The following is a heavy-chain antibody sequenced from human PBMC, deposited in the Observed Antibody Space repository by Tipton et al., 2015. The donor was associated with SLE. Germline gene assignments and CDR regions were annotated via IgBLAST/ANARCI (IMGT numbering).Heavy chain of an antibody. J-gene: IGHJ3*02. V-gene: IGHV4-34*01. Sequence: TLSLTCAVYGGSFSDFYWSWIRQPPGKGLEWIGEINHSGSTNYNPSLKSRVTISVDTSKSQFSLKLSSVTAADTAVFYCARGRGAFDIWSQGTMVTVSS. CDR1: GGSFSDFY. CDR2: INHSGST. CDR3: ARGRGAFDI.